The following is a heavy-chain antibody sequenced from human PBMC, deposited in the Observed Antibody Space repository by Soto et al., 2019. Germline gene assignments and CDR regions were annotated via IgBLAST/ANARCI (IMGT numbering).Heavy chain of an antibody. V-gene: IGHV1-18*01. CDR1: GYTFTSYG. J-gene: IGHJ3*02. CDR2: ISAYNGNT. D-gene: IGHD2-2*01. Sequence: ASVKVSCKASGYTFTSYGISWERQAPGQGLEWMGWISAYNGNTNYAQKLQGRVTMTTDTSTSTAYMELRSLRSDDTAVYYCARGGYQGYCSSTSCYDPFAFDIWGQGTMVTVSS. CDR3: ARGGYQGYCSSTSCYDPFAFDI.